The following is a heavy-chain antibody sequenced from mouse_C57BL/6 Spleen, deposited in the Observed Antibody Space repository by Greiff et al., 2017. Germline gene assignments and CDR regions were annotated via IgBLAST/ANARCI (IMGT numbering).Heavy chain of an antibody. CDR2: ISGGGGNT. Sequence: EVQRVESGGGLVKPGGSLKLSCAASGFTFSSYTMSWVRQTPEKRLEWVATISGGGGNTYYPDSVKGRFTISRDNAKNTLYLQMSSRRAEDTALYYCARRGGNDYYFDYWGQGTTLTVSS. CDR3: ARRGGNDYYFDY. J-gene: IGHJ2*01. D-gene: IGHD2-4*01. CDR1: GFTFSSYT. V-gene: IGHV5-9*01.